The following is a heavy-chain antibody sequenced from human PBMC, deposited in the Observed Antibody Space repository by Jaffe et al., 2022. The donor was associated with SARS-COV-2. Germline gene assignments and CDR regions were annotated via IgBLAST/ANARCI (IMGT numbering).Heavy chain of an antibody. J-gene: IGHJ6*02. CDR1: GDSISSGSDY. Sequence: QVQLQESGPGLVKPSQTLSLTCTVSGDSISSGSDYWTWIRQSAGKGLEWIGRISTSGSANYNPSLKSRVTISIDTSKNQFSLKLSSVTAADTAVYYCARDQGFLDWSSTGGMDVWGQGTTVTVSS. D-gene: IGHD3-3*01. CDR3: ARDQGFLDWSSTGGMDV. V-gene: IGHV4-61*02. CDR2: ISTSGSA.